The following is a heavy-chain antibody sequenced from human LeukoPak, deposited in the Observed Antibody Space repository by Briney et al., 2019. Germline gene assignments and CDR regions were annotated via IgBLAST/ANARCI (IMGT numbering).Heavy chain of an antibody. CDR1: GFTFSSYA. CDR3: ARGAQRGFDY. V-gene: IGHV3-30*04. J-gene: IGHJ4*02. D-gene: IGHD1-26*01. CDR2: ISYDGSNK. Sequence: GGSLRLSCAASGFTFSSYAIHWVRQAPGKGLEWVAVISYDGSNKYYADSVKGRFTISRDNSKTTLYLQMNSLRGEDTAVYYCARGAQRGFDYWGQGTLVTVSS.